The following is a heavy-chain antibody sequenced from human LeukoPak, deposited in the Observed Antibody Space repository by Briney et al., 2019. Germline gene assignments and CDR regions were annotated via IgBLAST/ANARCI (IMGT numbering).Heavy chain of an antibody. CDR2: INPNSGGT. CDR1: GYTFTGYY. D-gene: IGHD3-22*01. Sequence: ASAKVSCKASGYTFTGYYMHWVRQAPGQGLEWMGWINPNSGGTNYAQKFQGRVTMTRDTSISTAYMELSRLRSDDTAVYYCASRGYYDSSGYTYYFDYWGQGTLVTVSS. V-gene: IGHV1-2*02. CDR3: ASRGYYDSSGYTYYFDY. J-gene: IGHJ4*02.